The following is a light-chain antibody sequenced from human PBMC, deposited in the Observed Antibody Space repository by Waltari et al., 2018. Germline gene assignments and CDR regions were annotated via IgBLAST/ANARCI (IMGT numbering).Light chain of an antibody. V-gene: IGKV1-5*03. CDR3: QQYNGVSGT. Sequence: DIQTTQSPTTLSASVGDRGTITCRASQNIDTWVAWFNQKSGKVPQLLIYKASISVVGVPSRFTATRSATHLTLTIISLQPDDFSTYYCQQYNGVSGTFGQGTKLE. CDR2: KAS. J-gene: IGKJ2*02. CDR1: QNIDTW.